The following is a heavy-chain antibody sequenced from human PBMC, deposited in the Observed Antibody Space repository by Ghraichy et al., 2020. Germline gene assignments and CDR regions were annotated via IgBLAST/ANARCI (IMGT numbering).Heavy chain of an antibody. CDR3: ARRRRGGQTPHWFDP. CDR1: GGSFKSYF. V-gene: IGHV4-34*01. CDR2: VHATERV. D-gene: IGHD4-23*01. J-gene: IGHJ5*02. Sequence: SETLSLTCEVSGGSFKSYFFSWLRQIPGRGLEWIGDVHATERVNYNPSLESRVIMSVDTANSQVALRLSSVTGADTGLYYCARRRRGGQTPHWFDPWGPGTAVTVSA.